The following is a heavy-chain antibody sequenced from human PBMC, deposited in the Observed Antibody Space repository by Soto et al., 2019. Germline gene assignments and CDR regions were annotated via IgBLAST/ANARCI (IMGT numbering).Heavy chain of an antibody. CDR3: ARGYTDYGGHSYYFDS. V-gene: IGHV1-69*01. J-gene: IGHJ4*02. Sequence: QVQLVQSGAEVKKPGSSVKVSCKASGGTFSTSLISWVRQAPGQGLEWMGGIIPIFGTPNYAQKFQGRVTITADESTSTVYMELNSLRSEDTAMYYCARGYTDYGGHSYYFDSWGQGTQVTASS. CDR2: IIPIFGTP. CDR1: GGTFSTSL. D-gene: IGHD3-10*01.